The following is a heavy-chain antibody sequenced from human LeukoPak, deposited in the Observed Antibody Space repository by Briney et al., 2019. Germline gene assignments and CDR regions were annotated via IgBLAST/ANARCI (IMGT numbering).Heavy chain of an antibody. Sequence: ASVKVSCKASGYTFTIYTIHWVRQAPGQRLEWMGWVNAGNGNTKYSQKFQGRVTISRDTSASTAYMELSRLRSDDTAVYYCARGSYGSGSYYTYYYYYYMDVWGKGTTVTVSS. CDR1: GYTFTIYT. J-gene: IGHJ6*03. CDR3: ARGSYGSGSYYTYYYYYYMDV. D-gene: IGHD3-10*01. V-gene: IGHV1-3*01. CDR2: VNAGNGNT.